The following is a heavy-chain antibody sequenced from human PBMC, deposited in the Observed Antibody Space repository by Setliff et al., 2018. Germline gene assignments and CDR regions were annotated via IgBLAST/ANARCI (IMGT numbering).Heavy chain of an antibody. CDR2: IYYSGST. CDR3: ARMSGFQYIDV. D-gene: IGHD3-3*01. V-gene: IGHV4-31*03. CDR1: GGSISSGGNY. Sequence: PSETLSLTCTVSGGSISSGGNYWSWIRQHPGKGLEWIGYIYYSGSTYYNPSLKSRVTISVDTSKNQFSLKLSSVTAEDTAVYYCARMSGFQYIDVWDKGTTVTVSS. J-gene: IGHJ6*03.